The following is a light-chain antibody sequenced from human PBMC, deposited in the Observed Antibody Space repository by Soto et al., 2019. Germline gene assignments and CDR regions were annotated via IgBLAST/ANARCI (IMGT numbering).Light chain of an antibody. V-gene: IGLV2-14*01. Sequence: QSALTQPASVSGSPGQSITISCTGSSSDVGNYNYVSWYQQHPGKVPKLMIFEVTNRPSGISNRFSGSKSGSTASLTISGLQPEDEADYYCNSYPSSSTLVFGTGTKLTVL. CDR2: EVT. CDR3: NSYPSSSTLV. J-gene: IGLJ1*01. CDR1: SSDVGNYNY.